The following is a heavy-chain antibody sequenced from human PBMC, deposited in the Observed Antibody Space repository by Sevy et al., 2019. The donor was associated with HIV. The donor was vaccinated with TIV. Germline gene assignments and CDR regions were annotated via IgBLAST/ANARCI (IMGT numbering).Heavy chain of an antibody. V-gene: IGHV4-31*03. CDR2: ISFSGST. D-gene: IGHD2-2*01. J-gene: IGHJ4*02. Sequence: SETLSLTCSVSGDSISSGYYWSWIRQPPGKGLEWIGYISFSGSTYYNPSLKSRVTISFDTSTNQFSLKLRSLTAADTAVYYCARDSACSSTSCYGDFFAYWGQGTLVTVSS. CDR1: GDSISSGYY. CDR3: ARDSACSSTSCYGDFFAY.